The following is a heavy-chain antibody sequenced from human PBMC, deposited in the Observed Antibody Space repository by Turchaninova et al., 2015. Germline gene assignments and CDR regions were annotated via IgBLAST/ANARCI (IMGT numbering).Heavy chain of an antibody. D-gene: IGHD1-26*01. CDR2: IYPGYSDT. CDR3: ARRGGSSDYFDY. CDR1: GYSSTNYV. J-gene: IGHJ4*02. V-gene: IGHV5-51*01. Sequence: EVQLVQSGAEVKKHGEAPKISCKGSGYSSTNYVIGWVRQMPVKGLEWMGIIYPGYSDTRYSLSFQGQVTISADKTTSTAYLQWSSLKASDTAMYYCARRGGSSDYFDYWGQGTLVTVSS.